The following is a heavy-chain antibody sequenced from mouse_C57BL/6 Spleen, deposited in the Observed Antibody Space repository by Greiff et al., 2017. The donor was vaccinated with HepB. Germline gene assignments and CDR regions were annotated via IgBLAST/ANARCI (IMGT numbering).Heavy chain of an antibody. CDR3: ARGGRSTMNY. J-gene: IGHJ2*01. CDR2: ISSGSSTI. V-gene: IGHV5-17*01. Sequence: VQLKQSGGGLVKPGGSLKLSCAASGFTFSDYGMHWVRQAPEKGLEWVAYISSGSSTIYYADTVKGRFTISRDNAKNTLFLQRTSLRAEDTAMYYCARGGRSTMNYWGQGTTLTVSS. D-gene: IGHD2-4*01. CDR1: GFTFSDYG.